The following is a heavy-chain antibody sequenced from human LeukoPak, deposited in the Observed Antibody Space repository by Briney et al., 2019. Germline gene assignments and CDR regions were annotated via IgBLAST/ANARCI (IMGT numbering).Heavy chain of an antibody. Sequence: ASVKVSCKASGYTFTGYYMHWVRQAPGQGLEWMGWINPNSGGTNYAQKFQGRVTMTRDMSTSTVYMELSSLRSEDTAVYYCARDGEDCSSTSCYYYMDVWGKGTTVTVSS. CDR1: GYTFTGYY. D-gene: IGHD2-2*01. CDR3: ARDGEDCSSTSCYYYMDV. V-gene: IGHV1-2*02. J-gene: IGHJ6*03. CDR2: INPNSGGT.